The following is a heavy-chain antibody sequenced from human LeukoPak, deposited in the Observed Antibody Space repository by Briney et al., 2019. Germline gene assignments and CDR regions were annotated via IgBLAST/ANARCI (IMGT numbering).Heavy chain of an antibody. V-gene: IGHV3-21*01. CDR3: ASGPYDILTGKMKNVDY. Sequence: GGSLRLSCAASGFTFSSYSMNWVRQAPGKGLEWVSSISSSSSYIYYADSVKGRFTISRDNAKNSLYLQMNSLRAEDTAVYYCASGPYDILTGKMKNVDYWGQGTLVTVSS. CDR1: GFTFSSYS. CDR2: ISSSSSYI. J-gene: IGHJ4*02. D-gene: IGHD3-9*01.